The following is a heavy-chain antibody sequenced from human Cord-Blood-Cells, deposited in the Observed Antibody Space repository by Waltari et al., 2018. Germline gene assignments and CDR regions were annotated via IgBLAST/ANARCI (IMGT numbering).Heavy chain of an antibody. Sequence: QLQLQESGPGLVKPSETLSLTCTVPGGSISSSSYYWGWIRQPPGKGLEWIGSIYYSGSTYYNPSLKSRVTISVDTSKNQFSLKLSSVTAADTAVYYCARQGLNWHLDYWGQGTLVTVSS. V-gene: IGHV4-39*01. J-gene: IGHJ4*02. CDR2: IYYSGST. CDR1: GGSISSSSYY. CDR3: ARQGLNWHLDY. D-gene: IGHD1-1*01.